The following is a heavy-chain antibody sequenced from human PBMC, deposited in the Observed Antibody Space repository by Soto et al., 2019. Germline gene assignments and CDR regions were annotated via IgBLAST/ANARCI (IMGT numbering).Heavy chain of an antibody. CDR3: AREVPTAMAPSFEY. J-gene: IGHJ4*02. CDR2: IWYDGNNK. V-gene: IGHV3-33*01. Sequence: GGSLRLSCVASGFTFGSYGMHWVRQAPGKGLEWVAVIWYDGNNKNYADSVKGRFTISRDNSKNTLYLQINSPGAEDTAVYYWAREVPTAMAPSFEYWGQGTPVTVSS. D-gene: IGHD5-18*01. CDR1: GFTFGSYG.